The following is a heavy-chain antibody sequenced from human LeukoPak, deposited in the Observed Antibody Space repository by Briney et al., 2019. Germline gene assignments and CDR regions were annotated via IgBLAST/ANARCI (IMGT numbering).Heavy chain of an antibody. D-gene: IGHD2-2*01. CDR1: GGTFSSYA. CDR2: IIPIFGTA. CDR3: ARLSSNSFCYSMAV. Sequence: RASVRVSCKASGGTFSSYAISWVRQAPGQGLEWMGGIIPIFGTANYAHTFQGRFTITTDESTSTAYMELSSPRSEDTAVYYCARLSSNSFCYSMAVWGTGNTVTVSS. V-gene: IGHV1-69*05. J-gene: IGHJ6*03.